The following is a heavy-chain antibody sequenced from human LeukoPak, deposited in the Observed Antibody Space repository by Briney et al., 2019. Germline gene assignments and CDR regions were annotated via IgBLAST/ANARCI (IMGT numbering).Heavy chain of an antibody. CDR1: GGSISSSSYY. V-gene: IGHV4-39*07. D-gene: IGHD2-21*01. J-gene: IGHJ4*02. CDR3: AREPPGGDGLGHFDY. CDR2: IHYSGST. Sequence: SETLSLTCTVSGGSISSSSYYWGWIRQPPGKGLEWIGSIHYSGSTNYNPSLKSRVTISVDTSKNQFSLKLSSVTAADTAVYYCAREPPGGDGLGHFDYWGQGTLVTVSS.